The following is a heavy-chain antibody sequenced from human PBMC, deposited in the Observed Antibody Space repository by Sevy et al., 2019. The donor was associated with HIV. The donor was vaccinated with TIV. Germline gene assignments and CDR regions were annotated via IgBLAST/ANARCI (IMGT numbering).Heavy chain of an antibody. Sequence: SENLSPLCSVSGGSISRGGYYWNWIRQPPGKGLEWIGYVYHSVRTVYHPSLKSPGTILVDTSKNQISLKLTSVTTADTAVYYCAIESGSTYLRIDLWGQGIPVTVSS. CDR2: VYHSVRT. CDR3: AIESGSTYLRIDL. D-gene: IGHD5-12*01. V-gene: IGHV4-30-4*01. CDR1: GGSISRGGYY. J-gene: IGHJ4*02.